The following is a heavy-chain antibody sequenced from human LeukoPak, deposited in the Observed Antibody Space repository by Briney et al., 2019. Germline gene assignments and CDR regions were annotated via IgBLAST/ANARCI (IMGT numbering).Heavy chain of an antibody. CDR3: ASEPSGYSGYDAVDY. V-gene: IGHV3-21*01. D-gene: IGHD5-12*01. J-gene: IGHJ4*02. CDR2: ISSSSSYI. Sequence: GGSLRLSCAASGFTFSSYSMNWVRQAPGKGLVWVSSISSSSSYIYYADSVKGRFTISRDNAKNTLYLQMNSLRAEDTAVYYCASEPSGYSGYDAVDYWGQGTLVTVSS. CDR1: GFTFSSYS.